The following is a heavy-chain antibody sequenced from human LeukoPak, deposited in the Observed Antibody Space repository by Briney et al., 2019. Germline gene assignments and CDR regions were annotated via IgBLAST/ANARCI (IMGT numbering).Heavy chain of an antibody. Sequence: GASLLICCKGAGSSFTSYWICCVRPPPGKGVWGMGIIYPGDSDTRYSPSFQGQITSSADKSISTAYLQWSSLKASDTAMYYCARRLSFWSGVDYWGQGTLVTVSS. D-gene: IGHD3-3*01. V-gene: IGHV5-51*01. CDR2: IYPGDSDT. CDR1: GSSFTSYW. CDR3: ARRLSFWSGVDY. J-gene: IGHJ4*02.